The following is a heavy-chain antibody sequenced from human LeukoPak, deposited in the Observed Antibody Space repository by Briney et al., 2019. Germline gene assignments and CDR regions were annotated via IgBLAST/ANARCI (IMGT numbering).Heavy chain of an antibody. CDR1: GYTIPTYA. CDR2: IRVYNGNT. J-gene: IGHJ4*02. Sequence: ASVKVSCKASGYTIPTYAITWVRQAPGQGLEWMGWIRVYNGNTNYAQKLQGRVTMTTDTSTSTAYMELRSLISDDTAFYYCARVRYGSGTYHESPSFDYWGQGTLVTVSS. D-gene: IGHD3-10*01. V-gene: IGHV1-18*04. CDR3: ARVRYGSGTYHESPSFDY.